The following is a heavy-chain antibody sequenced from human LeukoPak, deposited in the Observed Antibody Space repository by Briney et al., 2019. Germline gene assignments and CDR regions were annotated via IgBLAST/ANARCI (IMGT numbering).Heavy chain of an antibody. CDR2: INAGNGHT. J-gene: IGHJ4*02. V-gene: IGHV1-3*01. CDR3: ARGIWSRTVSSYYFDC. D-gene: IGHD3-3*01. CDR1: GYTFTNYA. Sequence: AASVKVSCKASGYTFTNYAMQWVRQAPGQRLEWMGWINAGNGHTRYSQRFQGRVTITRDTSASTVYIEVTSLRFEDTAVYYCARGIWSRTVSSYYFDCWGQGTLVTVSS.